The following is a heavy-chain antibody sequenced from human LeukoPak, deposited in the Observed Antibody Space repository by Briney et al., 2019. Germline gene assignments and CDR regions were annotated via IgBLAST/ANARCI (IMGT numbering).Heavy chain of an antibody. D-gene: IGHD4-23*01. CDR3: ARDGGGGNSF. Sequence: GGSLRLSCAVSGXIVSSNYMTWVRQAPGKGLEWVSVIYSGGRTYYADSVKGRFTTSRDNSKNTLYLQMNSLRAEDTAVYYCARDGGGGNSFWGQGTLVTVSS. CDR2: IYSGGRT. CDR1: GXIVSSNY. J-gene: IGHJ4*02. V-gene: IGHV3-66*01.